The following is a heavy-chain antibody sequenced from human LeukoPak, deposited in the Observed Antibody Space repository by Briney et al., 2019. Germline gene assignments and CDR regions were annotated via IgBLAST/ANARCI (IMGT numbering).Heavy chain of an antibody. CDR2: INLDGTEE. CDR3: ARGKLGYCSGGSCSLGFDY. Sequence: PGGSLRLSCAASGFVFSTYWMTWVRQAPGKGLEWVANINLDGTEEHYVDSSLKGRFTISRDNAKNSLYLQMNSLRAEDTAVYYCARGKLGYCSGGSCSLGFDYWGQGTLVTVSS. CDR1: GFVFSTYW. J-gene: IGHJ4*02. D-gene: IGHD2-15*01. V-gene: IGHV3-7*01.